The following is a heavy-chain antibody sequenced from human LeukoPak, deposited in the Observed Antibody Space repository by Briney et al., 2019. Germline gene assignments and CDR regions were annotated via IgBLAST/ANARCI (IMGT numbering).Heavy chain of an antibody. CDR2: IFDSGDT. V-gene: IGHV4-59*12. Sequence: SETLSLTCSVSGGSINNYYWSWMRQSPGRGLEWIGCIFDSGDTNYNPSLKSRVTMSVDTSNKQFSLKLSSVTAADTAVYYCARGGVVVPAAIPNWFDPWGQGTLVTVSS. D-gene: IGHD2-2*02. CDR3: ARGGVVVPAAIPNWFDP. CDR1: GGSINNYY. J-gene: IGHJ5*02.